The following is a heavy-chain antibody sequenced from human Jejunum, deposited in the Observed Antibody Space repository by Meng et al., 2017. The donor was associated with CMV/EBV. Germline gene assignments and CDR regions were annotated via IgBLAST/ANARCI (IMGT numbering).Heavy chain of an antibody. D-gene: IGHD4/OR15-4a*01. J-gene: IGHJ6*02. CDR1: SYE. Sequence: SYEFNWVRQAPGKGLEWVANIATGDRFGGGKTKYADSVKGRFTIPRDDAKNSLYLQMNSLRAEDTAIYYCAREQADYGYFFYGLGVWGQGTAVTVSS. V-gene: IGHV3-48*03. CDR3: AREQADYGYFFYGLGV. CDR2: IATGDRFGGGKT.